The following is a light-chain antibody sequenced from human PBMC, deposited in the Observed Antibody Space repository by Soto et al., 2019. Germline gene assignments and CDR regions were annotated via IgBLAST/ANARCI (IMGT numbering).Light chain of an antibody. CDR1: QSVRDNY. CDR3: QQYGDSPLT. J-gene: IGKJ4*01. V-gene: IGKV3-20*01. CDR2: DTS. Sequence: VVLTQSPGTLSLSPGERAALSCRASQSVRDNYFAWYQQKPGQAPSLLIYDTSSRATGIPDRFSGSGSGTDFTLTISRLEPEDFAVYHCQQYGDSPLTFGGGTKVDIK.